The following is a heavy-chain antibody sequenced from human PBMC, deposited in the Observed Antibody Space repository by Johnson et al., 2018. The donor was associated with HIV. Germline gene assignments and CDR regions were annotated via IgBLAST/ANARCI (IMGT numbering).Heavy chain of an antibody. CDR1: GFSVTRND. Sequence: EVHLVESGGGLIQPGGSLRLSCAASGFSVTRNDMNWVRQAPGKGLEWVSVVYRDGNTKYADSVKGRFSISRDNAKNTVDLQLNSLRAEDTAVYYCARDVRQGEGQWLVHAFDIWGQGTMVTVSS. D-gene: IGHD6-19*01. CDR3: ARDVRQGEGQWLVHAFDI. J-gene: IGHJ3*02. V-gene: IGHV3-53*01. CDR2: VYRDGNT.